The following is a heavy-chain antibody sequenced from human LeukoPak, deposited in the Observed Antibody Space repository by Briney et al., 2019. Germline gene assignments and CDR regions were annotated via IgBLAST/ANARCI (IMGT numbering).Heavy chain of an antibody. V-gene: IGHV4-59*01. D-gene: IGHD4-23*01. CDR2: IYYSGTT. CDR3: ARIMQTPWGMDV. Sequence: SETLSLTCTVSGCSISPYYWSWIRQPPGKGLGYIGDIYYSGTTHYNPTLKSRVTISVDTSKNQFSLKVTSVSAADTAVYYCARIMQTPWGMDVWGQGTTVTVSS. CDR1: GCSISPYY. J-gene: IGHJ6*02.